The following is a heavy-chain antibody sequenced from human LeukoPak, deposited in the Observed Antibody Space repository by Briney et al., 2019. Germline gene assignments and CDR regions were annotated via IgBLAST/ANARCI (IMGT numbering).Heavy chain of an antibody. D-gene: IGHD3-16*02. Sequence: SQTLSLTCTVSGGSISSGGYYWSWIPQHPGKGLEWIGYIYYSGSTYYNPSLKSRVTISVDTSKNQFSLKLSSVTAADTAVYYCARSGYVWGSYRPNGGHYFDYRGQGTLVTVSS. CDR2: IYYSGST. CDR1: GGSISSGGYY. J-gene: IGHJ4*02. V-gene: IGHV4-31*03. CDR3: ARSGYVWGSYRPNGGHYFDY.